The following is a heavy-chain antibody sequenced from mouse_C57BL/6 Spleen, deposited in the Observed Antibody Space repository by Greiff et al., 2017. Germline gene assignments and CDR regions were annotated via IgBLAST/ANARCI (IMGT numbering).Heavy chain of an antibody. D-gene: IGHD4-1*01. CDR1: GYTFTSYW. V-gene: IGHV1-55*01. CDR2: IYLGSGST. Sequence: QVQLQQPGAELVKPGASVKMSCKASGYTFTSYWITWVKQRPGQGLEWIGDIYLGSGSTNYNEKFKSKATLTVDTSSSTAYMQLSSLTSEDSAVYYCARSELALYAMDYWGQGTSVTVAS. CDR3: ARSELALYAMDY. J-gene: IGHJ4*01.